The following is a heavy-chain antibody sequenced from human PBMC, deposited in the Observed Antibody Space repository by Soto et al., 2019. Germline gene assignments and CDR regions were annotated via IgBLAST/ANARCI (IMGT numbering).Heavy chain of an antibody. CDR3: ATLQLWLPHYYYGMAV. Sequence: ASVKVSCKASGYTFTSYYMHWVRQAPGQGLEWMGIINPSGGSTSYAQKFQGRVTMTRDTSTSTVYMELSSLGSEDTAVYYCATLQLWLPHYYYGMAVWGQGTTVTVSS. J-gene: IGHJ6*02. V-gene: IGHV1-46*01. CDR1: GYTFTSYY. D-gene: IGHD5-18*01. CDR2: INPSGGST.